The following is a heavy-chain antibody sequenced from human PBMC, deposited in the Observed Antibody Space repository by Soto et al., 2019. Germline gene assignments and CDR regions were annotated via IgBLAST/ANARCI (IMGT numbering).Heavy chain of an antibody. J-gene: IGHJ6*02. CDR1: GDTITRGSRS. D-gene: IGHD2-15*01. CDR3: ARSIADSIDFFSYHGIDV. Sequence: KLQESGPGLVRPSQTLSLTCTVSGDTITRGSRSWNWIRQSPGKGLEWIGRIFYNGGSSYNPSLKSPVTMSVVTYTNHISLERTSVTAADTAVYYCARSIADSIDFFSYHGIDVWGQGTTVTVSS. V-gene: IGHV4-30-4*01. CDR2: IFYNGGS.